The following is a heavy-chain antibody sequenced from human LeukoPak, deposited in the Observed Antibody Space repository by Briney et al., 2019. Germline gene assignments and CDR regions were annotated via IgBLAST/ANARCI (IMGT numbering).Heavy chain of an antibody. CDR1: GYSLSSGFF. CDR2: FSHRGGS. J-gene: IGHJ4*02. CDR3: ARAQDFSDSSGPNYLNF. Sequence: PSETLSLTCTVSGYSLSSGFFCDWIRQSPGKGLEWIGSFSHRGGSYHNPSLKSRVTISVDTSKNQFSLKLLSVTAADTAVYYCARAQDFSDSSGPNYLNFWGQGILVTVSS. V-gene: IGHV4-38-2*02. D-gene: IGHD3-22*01.